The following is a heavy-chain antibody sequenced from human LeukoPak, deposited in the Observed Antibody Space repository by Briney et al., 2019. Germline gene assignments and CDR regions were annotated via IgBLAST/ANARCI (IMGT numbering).Heavy chain of an antibody. CDR2: FDPEDGET. CDR1: GYTLTELS. V-gene: IGHV1-24*01. CDR3: ATITMVRGVIIYWYFDL. J-gene: IGHJ2*01. Sequence: ASVKVSCKVSGYTLTELSMHWVRQAPGKGLEWMGGFDPEDGETIYAQKFQGRVTITEDTSTDTAYMELSSLRSEDTAVYYCATITMVRGVIIYWYFDLWGRGTLVTVSS. D-gene: IGHD3-10*01.